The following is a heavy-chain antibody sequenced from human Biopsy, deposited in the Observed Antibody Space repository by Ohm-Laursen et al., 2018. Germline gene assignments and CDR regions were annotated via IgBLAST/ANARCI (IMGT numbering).Heavy chain of an antibody. J-gene: IGHJ3*01. CDR3: ARSMLGASTGDDAFDV. CDR1: GYTFITYY. D-gene: IGHD1-26*01. CDR2: INPSGGST. V-gene: IGHV1-46*01. Sequence: ASVKVSCKAFGYTFITYYVNWVRQAPGQGLEWMGKINPSGGSTSYAQKFQGRVTMTADKSTNTVYMELTSLRSDDTAMYYCARSMLGASTGDDAFDVWGQGTFVIVSS.